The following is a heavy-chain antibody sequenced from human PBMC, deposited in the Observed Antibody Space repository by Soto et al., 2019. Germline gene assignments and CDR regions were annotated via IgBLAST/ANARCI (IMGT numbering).Heavy chain of an antibody. CDR1: GGTFSSYT. Sequence: SVKVSCKASGGTFSSYTISWVRQAPGQGLEWMGRIIPILGIANYAQKLQGRVTMTTDTSTSTAYMELRSLRSDDTAVYYCAREVDFWSGYSPDAFDIWGQGTMVTVSS. CDR3: AREVDFWSGYSPDAFDI. D-gene: IGHD3-3*01. J-gene: IGHJ3*02. V-gene: IGHV1-69*04. CDR2: IIPILGIA.